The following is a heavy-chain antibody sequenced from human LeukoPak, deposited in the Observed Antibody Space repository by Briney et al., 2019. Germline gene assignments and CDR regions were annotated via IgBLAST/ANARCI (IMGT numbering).Heavy chain of an antibody. J-gene: IGHJ6*03. CDR1: GYTFTTYG. V-gene: IGHV1-18*01. D-gene: IGHD2-2*02. CDR2: ISAYNGNT. Sequence: ASVKVSCKASGYTFTTYGISWVRQAPGQGLEWMGWISAYNGNTNYAQKLQDRVNMTTDTSTSTAYMELRSLRSDDTAVYYCARGRYCSSTSCYKVYYYYMDVWGKGTTVTVSS. CDR3: ARGRYCSSTSCYKVYYYYMDV.